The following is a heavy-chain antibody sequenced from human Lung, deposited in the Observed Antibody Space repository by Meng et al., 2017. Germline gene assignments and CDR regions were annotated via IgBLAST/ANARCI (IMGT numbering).Heavy chain of an antibody. CDR1: GGSISSSNYY. CDR2: IYNSGST. J-gene: IGHJ2*01. Sequence: VPMQESGPGLVKPSQTLSLTRTVSGGSISSSNYYWSWIRQPPGKGLEWSGHIYNSGSTYYNPSLKSRITISVDTSKNQFSLKLSSVTAADTAVYYCARGQKGYFDLWGRGTLVTVSS. V-gene: IGHV4-30-4*01. CDR3: ARGQKGYFDL.